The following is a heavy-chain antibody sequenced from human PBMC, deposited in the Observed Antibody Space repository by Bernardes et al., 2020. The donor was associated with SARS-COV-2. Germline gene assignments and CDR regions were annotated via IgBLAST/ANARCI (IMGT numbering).Heavy chain of an antibody. D-gene: IGHD6-13*01. CDR2: ISAYNGNT. CDR3: ARGFVDSSSWYEWFDP. CDR1: GYTFTSYG. J-gene: IGHJ5*02. Sequence: ASVKVSCKASGYTFTSYGISWVRQAPGQGLEWMGWISAYNGNTNYAQKLQGRVTMTTDTSTSTAYMELRSLRSDDTAVYYCARGFVDSSSWYEWFDPWGQGTLVTVSS. V-gene: IGHV1-18*01.